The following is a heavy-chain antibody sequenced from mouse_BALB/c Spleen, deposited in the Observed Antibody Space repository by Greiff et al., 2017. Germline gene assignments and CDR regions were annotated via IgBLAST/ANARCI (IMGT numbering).Heavy chain of an antibody. V-gene: IGHV1-7*01. CDR3: ARERNYYGSFWFAY. CDR2: INPSTGYT. D-gene: IGHD1-1*01. Sequence: VQLQESGAELAKPGASVKMSCKASGYTFTSYWMHWVKQRPGQGLEWIGYINPSTGYTEYNQKFKDKATLTADKSSSTAYMQLSSLTSEDSAVYYCARERNYYGSFWFAYWGQGTLVTVSA. J-gene: IGHJ3*01. CDR1: GYTFTSYW.